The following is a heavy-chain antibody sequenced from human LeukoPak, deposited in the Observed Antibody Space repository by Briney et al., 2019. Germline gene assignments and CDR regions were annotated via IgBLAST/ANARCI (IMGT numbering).Heavy chain of an antibody. CDR3: ARGIAVAATLSREAFDI. V-gene: IGHV1-8*03. D-gene: IGHD6-19*01. J-gene: IGHJ3*02. CDR1: GYTFTIYD. CDR2: MNPNSGNT. Sequence: ASVKVSCKASGYTFTIYDINWVRQATGQGLEWLGWMNPNSGNTGYAQKFQGRVTITRNTSISTAYMELSSLRSEDTAVYYCARGIAVAATLSREAFDIWGQGTMVTVSS.